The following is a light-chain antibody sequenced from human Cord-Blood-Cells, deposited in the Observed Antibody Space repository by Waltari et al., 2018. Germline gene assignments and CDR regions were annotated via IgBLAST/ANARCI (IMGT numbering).Light chain of an antibody. CDR3: QQRSNWPLT. CDR2: DAS. CDR1: QSVSSY. V-gene: IGKV3-11*01. Sequence: EIVLTQPPATLPLYPGERATLSCRASQSVSSYLAWYQQKPGQAPRLLIYDASNRATGIPARFSGSGSGTDFTLTISSLEPEDFAVYYCQQRSNWPLTFGGGTKVEIK. J-gene: IGKJ4*01.